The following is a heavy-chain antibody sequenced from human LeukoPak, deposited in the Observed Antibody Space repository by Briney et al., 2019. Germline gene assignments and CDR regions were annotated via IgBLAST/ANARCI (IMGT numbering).Heavy chain of an antibody. D-gene: IGHD4/OR15-4a*01. J-gene: IGHJ4*02. CDR1: GFTVSSNY. CDR2: IYSGGST. V-gene: IGHV3-53*01. CDR3: ARGDYALDY. Sequence: GGSLRLSCATSGFTVSSNYMGWVRQAPGKGLEWVSVIYSGGSTYYADSVKGRFIISRDNSKNTLYLQMNSLRGEDTAVYYCARGDYALDYWGQGTLVTVSS.